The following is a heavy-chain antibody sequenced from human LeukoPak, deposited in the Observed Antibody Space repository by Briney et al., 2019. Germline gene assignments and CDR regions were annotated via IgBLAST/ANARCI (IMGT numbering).Heavy chain of an antibody. J-gene: IGHJ6*03. D-gene: IGHD2-15*01. CDR1: GGSFSGYY. V-gene: IGHV4-34*01. CDR3: ASRYDCSGGSCYYYYYMDV. CDR2: INHSGST. Sequence: SETLSLTCAVYGGSFSGYYWSWIRQPPGKGLEWIGEINHSGSTNYNPSFKSRVTISVDTSKNQFSLMLSSVTAADTAVYYCASRYDCSGGSCYYYYYMDVWGKGTTVTISS.